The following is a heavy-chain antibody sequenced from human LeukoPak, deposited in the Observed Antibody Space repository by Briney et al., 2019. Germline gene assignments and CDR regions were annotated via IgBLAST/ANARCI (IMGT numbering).Heavy chain of an antibody. Sequence: GGSLRLSCVTSEITFSTYAMSWVRQAPGKGLEWVSSISGNGAHTYYADSVRGRFTISRDNSKKTLNLQMNSLRAEDTAIYYCAKTPKGDSSGYAEYFQHWGQGTLVTVSS. CDR2: ISGNGAHT. V-gene: IGHV3-23*01. CDR1: EITFSTYA. CDR3: AKTPKGDSSGYAEYFQH. D-gene: IGHD3-22*01. J-gene: IGHJ1*01.